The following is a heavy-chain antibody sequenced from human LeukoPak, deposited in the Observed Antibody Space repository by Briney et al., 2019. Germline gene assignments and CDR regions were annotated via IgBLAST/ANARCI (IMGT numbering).Heavy chain of an antibody. CDR1: GFTFDDYA. CDR3: AKDRGSGWSDYYYGMDV. Sequence: GGSLRLSCAASGFTFDDYAMHWVRQAPGKGLEWVSGISWNSGSIGYADSVKGRFTISRDNAKNSLYLQMNSLRAEDTALYYCAKDRGSGWSDYYYGMDVWGQGTTVTVSS. CDR2: ISWNSGSI. D-gene: IGHD6-19*01. J-gene: IGHJ6*02. V-gene: IGHV3-9*01.